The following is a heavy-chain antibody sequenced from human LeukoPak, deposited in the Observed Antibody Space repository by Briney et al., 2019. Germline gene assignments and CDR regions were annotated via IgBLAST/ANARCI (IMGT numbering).Heavy chain of an antibody. CDR1: GFTFSSYS. D-gene: IGHD6-6*01. V-gene: IGHV3-48*01. CDR3: ARAWASNIAAFSDY. CDR2: ISSSSSTI. Sequence: QPGGSLRLSCAASGFTFSSYSMNWVRQAPGKGLEWVSYISSSSSTIYYADSVKGRFTISRDNAKNSLYLQMNSLRAEDTAVYYCARAWASNIAAFSDYWGQGTLVTVSS. J-gene: IGHJ4*02.